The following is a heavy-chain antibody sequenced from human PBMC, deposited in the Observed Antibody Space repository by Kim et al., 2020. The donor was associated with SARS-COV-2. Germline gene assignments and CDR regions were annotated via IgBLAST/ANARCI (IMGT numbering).Heavy chain of an antibody. D-gene: IGHD6-13*01. J-gene: IGHJ6*02. CDR1: GFTFDDYA. Sequence: GGSLRLSCAASGFTFDDYAMHWVRQAPGKGLEWVSGISWNSGSIGYADSVKGRFTISRDNAKNSLYLQMNSLRAEDTALYYCAKDTRPQGIAAADRYYYYGMDVWGQGTTVTVSS. CDR3: AKDTRPQGIAAADRYYYYGMDV. V-gene: IGHV3-9*01. CDR2: ISWNSGSI.